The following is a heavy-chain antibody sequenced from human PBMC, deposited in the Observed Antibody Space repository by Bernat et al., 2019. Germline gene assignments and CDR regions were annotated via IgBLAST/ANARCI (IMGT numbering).Heavy chain of an antibody. V-gene: IGHV3-43*02. D-gene: IGHD6-19*01. CDR3: AKEGYSSGWAVGMDY. CDR2: ISGDGGST. Sequence: EVQLLESGGGLVQPGGSLRLSCAASGFTFDDYAMHWVRQAPGKGLEWVSLISGDGGSTYYADSVKGRFTISRDNSKNSLYLQMNSLRTEDTALYYCAKEGYSSGWAVGMDYWGQGTLVTVSS. J-gene: IGHJ4*02. CDR1: GFTFDDYA.